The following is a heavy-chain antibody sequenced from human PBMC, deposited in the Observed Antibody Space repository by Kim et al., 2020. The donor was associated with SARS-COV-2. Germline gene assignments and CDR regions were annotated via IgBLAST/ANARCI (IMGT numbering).Heavy chain of an antibody. CDR1: GYSFTSYW. Sequence: GESLKISCKGSGYSFTSYWIGWVRQMPGKGLEWMGIIYPGDSDTRYSPSFQGQVTISADKSISTAYLQWSSLKASDTAMYYCARLLNYYGSGSYYKGWFDPWGQGTLVTVSS. J-gene: IGHJ5*02. CDR2: IYPGDSDT. D-gene: IGHD3-10*01. V-gene: IGHV5-51*01. CDR3: ARLLNYYGSGSYYKGWFDP.